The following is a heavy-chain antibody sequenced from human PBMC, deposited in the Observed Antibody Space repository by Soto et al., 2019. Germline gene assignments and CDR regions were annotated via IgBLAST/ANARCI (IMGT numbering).Heavy chain of an antibody. CDR1: GDSVSSNSAA. CDR2: TYYRSKWYN. CDR3: AREPSIAAQLFYYYYGMDV. V-gene: IGHV6-1*01. D-gene: IGHD6-6*01. Sequence: SQTLSLTCVISGDSVSSNSAAWNWIRQSPSRGLEWLGRTYYRSKWYNDYAVSVKSRITINPDTSKNQFSLQLNSVTPEDTAVYYCAREPSIAAQLFYYYYGMDVWGQGTTVTVSS. J-gene: IGHJ6*02.